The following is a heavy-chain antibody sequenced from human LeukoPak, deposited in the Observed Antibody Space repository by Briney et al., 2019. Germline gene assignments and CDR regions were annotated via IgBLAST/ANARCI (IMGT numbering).Heavy chain of an antibody. Sequence: PGGSLRLSCAASGFTFSSYGMHWVRQAPGKGLEWVAVISYDGSNKYYADSVKGRFTISRDNAKNSLYLQMNSLRAEDTAVYYCAREANSGYGYWGQGTLVTVSS. CDR1: GFTFSSYG. V-gene: IGHV3-30*03. J-gene: IGHJ4*02. CDR3: AREANSGYGY. CDR2: ISYDGSNK. D-gene: IGHD5-12*01.